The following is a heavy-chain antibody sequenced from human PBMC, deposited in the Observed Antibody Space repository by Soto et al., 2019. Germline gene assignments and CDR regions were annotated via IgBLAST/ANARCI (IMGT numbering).Heavy chain of an antibody. Sequence: DVQLLESGGGLVQPGGSLRLSCAASGFTFSTYALSWVRQAPGKGLEWVSAFSGSGVSTYYADSVKGRFTISRDNSKNTLYLQMNSLRVEDTALYYCAKNRDGYYYTGTDVWGQGTTVTVSS. CDR1: GFTFSTYA. J-gene: IGHJ6*02. V-gene: IGHV3-23*01. CDR3: AKNRDGYYYTGTDV. CDR2: FSGSGVST.